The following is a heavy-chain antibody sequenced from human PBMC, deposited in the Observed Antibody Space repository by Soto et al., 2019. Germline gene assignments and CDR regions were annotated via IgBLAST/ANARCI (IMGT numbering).Heavy chain of an antibody. CDR1: GFTFSSYG. D-gene: IGHD5-18*01. V-gene: IGHV3-30*18. CDR2: ISYDGSNK. CDR3: AKGGYSYGYEIYYYYYGMDV. Sequence: PGGSLRLSCAASGFTFSSYGMHWVRQAPGKGLEWVAVISYDGSNKYYADSVNGRFTISRDNSKNTLYLQMNSLRAEDTAVYYCAKGGYSYGYEIYYYYYGMDVWGQGTTVTVSS. J-gene: IGHJ6*02.